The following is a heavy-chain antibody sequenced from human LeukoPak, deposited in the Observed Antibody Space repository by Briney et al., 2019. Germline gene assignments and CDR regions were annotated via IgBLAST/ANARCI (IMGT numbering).Heavy chain of an antibody. D-gene: IGHD5-12*01. V-gene: IGHV3-13*04. J-gene: IGHJ3*01. Sequence: GRSLRLSCAASGLTFSTYDMHWVRQATGEGLEWVSGIGKGGDTYYVGSVKGRFTISRENAKNSLYLQMNSLRSGDTAVYYCARGGYSGFDVWGQGTVVTVSS. CDR1: GLTFSTYD. CDR2: IGKGGDT. CDR3: ARGGYSGFDV.